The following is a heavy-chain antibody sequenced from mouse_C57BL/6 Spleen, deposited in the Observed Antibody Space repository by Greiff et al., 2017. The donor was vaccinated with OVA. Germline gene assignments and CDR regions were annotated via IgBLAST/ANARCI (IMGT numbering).Heavy chain of an antibody. V-gene: IGHV1-82*01. J-gene: IGHJ4*01. CDR3: ARSTGTPYYAMDY. CDR1: GYAFSSSW. Sequence: QVQLKESGPELVKPGASVKISCKASGYAFSSSWMNWVKQRPGKGLEWIGRIYPGDGDTNYNGKFKGKATLTADKSSSTAYMQLSSLTSEDSAVYFCARSTGTPYYAMDYWGQVTSVTVSS. CDR2: IYPGDGDT. D-gene: IGHD4-1*02.